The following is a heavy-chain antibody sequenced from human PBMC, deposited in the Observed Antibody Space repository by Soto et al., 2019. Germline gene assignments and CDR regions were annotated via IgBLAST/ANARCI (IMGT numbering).Heavy chain of an antibody. Sequence: PGGSLRLSCAASGFTFSDYYMSWIRQAPGKGLEWVSYLSSSGSTIYYADSVKGRFTISRDNAKNSLYLQMNSLRAEDTAVYYCARDFGSILVVAAAFDYWGQGTLVTVSS. CDR3: ARDFGSILVVAAAFDY. V-gene: IGHV3-11*01. CDR1: GFTFSDYY. CDR2: LSSSGSTI. J-gene: IGHJ4*02. D-gene: IGHD2-15*01.